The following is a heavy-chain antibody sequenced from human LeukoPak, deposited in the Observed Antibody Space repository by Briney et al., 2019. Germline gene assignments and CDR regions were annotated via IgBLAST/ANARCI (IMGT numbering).Heavy chain of an antibody. CDR2: ISDDGRST. Sequence: QAGGSLRLSCAASGFTFSSFGMSWVRQAPGKGLEWVSAISDDGRSTYYADSVKGRFTISRDTSKNTLYLQMNSLRFEDTALYFCAKRVPYSSSSVYFDYWGQGTLVTVSS. J-gene: IGHJ4*02. CDR3: AKRVPYSSSSVYFDY. V-gene: IGHV3-23*01. CDR1: GFTFSSFG. D-gene: IGHD6-6*01.